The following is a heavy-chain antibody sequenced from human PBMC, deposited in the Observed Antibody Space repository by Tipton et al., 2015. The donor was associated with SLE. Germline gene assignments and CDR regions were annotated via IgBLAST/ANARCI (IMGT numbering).Heavy chain of an antibody. J-gene: IGHJ6*03. Sequence: LRLSCSVSGGSITRYYWSWIRQPPGKGLEWIGYIYSSGSTNYNPSLKSRVTISVDTSKNQFSLKMSSVTAADTAVYYCARVWGFWSGLHYYYYMDVWDKGTTVTVSS. CDR2: IYSSGST. D-gene: IGHD3-3*01. CDR3: ARVWGFWSGLHYYYYMDV. CDR1: GGSITRYY. V-gene: IGHV4-59*01.